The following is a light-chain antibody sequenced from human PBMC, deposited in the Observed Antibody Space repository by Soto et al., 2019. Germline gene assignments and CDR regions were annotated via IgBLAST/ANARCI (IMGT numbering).Light chain of an antibody. CDR3: QQYDTSPLT. CDR1: QGYRSD. J-gene: IGKJ4*01. V-gene: IGKV1-13*02. Sequence: GDRVTITCRATQGYRSDLGWYQQKPGKAPKLLIYKASSLEGGVPSRFSGSGSGTEFSLTISSLQPDDFGTYYCQQYDTSPLTFGGGTKVDIK. CDR2: KAS.